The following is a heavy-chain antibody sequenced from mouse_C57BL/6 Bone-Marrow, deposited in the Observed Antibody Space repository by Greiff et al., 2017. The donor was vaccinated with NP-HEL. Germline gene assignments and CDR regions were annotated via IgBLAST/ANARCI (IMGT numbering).Heavy chain of an antibody. Sequence: QVQLQQPGAELVKPGASVKLSCKASGYTFTSYWMHWVKQRPGQGLEWIGMIHPNSGSTNYNEKFKSKATLTVDKSSSTAYMQLSSLTSEDSAVYYCARPYYSNYLFDCWGQGTTLTVSS. V-gene: IGHV1-64*01. J-gene: IGHJ2*01. CDR3: ARPYYSNYLFDC. CDR2: IHPNSGST. D-gene: IGHD2-5*01. CDR1: GYTFTSYW.